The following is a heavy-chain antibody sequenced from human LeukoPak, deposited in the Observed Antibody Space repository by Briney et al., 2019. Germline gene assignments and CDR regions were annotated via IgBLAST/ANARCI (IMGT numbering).Heavy chain of an antibody. D-gene: IGHD3-3*01. J-gene: IGHJ4*02. Sequence: GGSLRLSCAASGFRFSSYAMSWVRQAPGKGLEWVSEISGSGVTTHYADSVKGRFAISGDNSKNTLYLQMSTLRAEDAAVYYCAVMTYYDFWSGSSRGYFDFWGQGTLVSVSS. CDR1: GFRFSSYA. CDR2: ISGSGVTT. V-gene: IGHV3-23*01. CDR3: AVMTYYDFWSGSSRGYFDF.